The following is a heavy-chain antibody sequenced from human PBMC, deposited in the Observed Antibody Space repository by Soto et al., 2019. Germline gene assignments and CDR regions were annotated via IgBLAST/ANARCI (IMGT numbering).Heavy chain of an antibody. D-gene: IGHD2-2*02. CDR1: GYTFANYW. V-gene: IGHV5-51*01. J-gene: IGHJ5*02. CDR2: IYPSDSRT. CDR3: AKSARYCSSTSCYRNWLDP. Sequence: PGESLNISCESSGYTFANYWFGWLRQVRGKGLEWVAIIYPSDSRTIYSPSFQCQVTISADKSISTAYLQWTSLNASETAMYYCAKSARYCSSTSCYRNWLDPWGQGTVVTVAS.